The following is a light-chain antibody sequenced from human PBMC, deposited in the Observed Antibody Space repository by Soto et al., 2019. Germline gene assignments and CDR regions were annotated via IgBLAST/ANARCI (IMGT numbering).Light chain of an antibody. CDR3: QQGDNWPWT. CDR1: QSVINN. CDR2: AVS. Sequence: VMGQSPATLSVSPGERATLSCRASQSVINNLAWYQQKPGQAPRLLIYAVSTRATGIPARFSGSGSGTEFTLTISSLQSEDFAVYYCQQGDNWPWTFGQGTKV. J-gene: IGKJ1*01. V-gene: IGKV3D-15*01.